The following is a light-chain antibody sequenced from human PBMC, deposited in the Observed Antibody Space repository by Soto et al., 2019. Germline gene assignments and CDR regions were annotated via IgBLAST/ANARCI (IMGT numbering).Light chain of an antibody. V-gene: IGKV3-20*01. CDR3: QQYGSSPVT. Sequence: EIVLTQSPGTLSLSPGERATLSCRASQSVSSIYLAWYQQKPGQAPRVPIYGASSRATGIPDRFSGSGSGTDFTITISRLDPDDFAVFYCQQYGSSPVTFGQATKVEIK. CDR2: GAS. CDR1: QSVSSIY. J-gene: IGKJ1*01.